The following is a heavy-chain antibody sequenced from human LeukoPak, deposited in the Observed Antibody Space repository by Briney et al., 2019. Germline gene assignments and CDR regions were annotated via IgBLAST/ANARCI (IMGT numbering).Heavy chain of an antibody. CDR1: GGSISISSYY. V-gene: IGHV4-39*02. CDR3: ATDRPEVDAFDI. CDR2: IYYSGST. J-gene: IGHJ3*02. Sequence: SETLSLTCTVSGGSISISSYYWGWIRQPPGKGLEWIGSIYYSGSTYYNPSLKSRVTISVDTSKNQFSLKLSSVTAADTAVYYCATDRPEVDAFDIWGQGTMVTVSS.